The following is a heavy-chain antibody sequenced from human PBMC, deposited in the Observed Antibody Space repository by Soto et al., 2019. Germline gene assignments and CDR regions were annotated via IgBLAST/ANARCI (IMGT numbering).Heavy chain of an antibody. D-gene: IGHD3-9*01. J-gene: IGHJ4*02. CDR3: ARRRYADWAFDY. Sequence: QVQLQESGPGLVKPSETLSLTCFVSGGSISGYYGSWVRQPPGKGLEWIGYIHYSGRTTYHSSLKGRVTMSVDTSKNQFSLKLSSVTAADTAVYYCARRRYADWAFDYWGQGPLVTVSS. CDR2: IHYSGRT. CDR1: GGSISGYY. V-gene: IGHV4-59*08.